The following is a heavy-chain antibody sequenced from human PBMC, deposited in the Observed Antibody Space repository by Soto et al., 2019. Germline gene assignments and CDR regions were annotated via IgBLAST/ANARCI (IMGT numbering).Heavy chain of an antibody. CDR3: ARDSFLWFGKTPRQFYF. CDR1: GFTFSSYG. V-gene: IGHV3-33*01. CDR2: IWYDGSNK. J-gene: IGHJ4*02. D-gene: IGHD3-10*01. Sequence: PGGSLRLSCAASGFTFSSYGMHWVRQAPGKGLEWVAVIWYDGSNKYYADSVKGRFTISRDNSKNTLYLQMNSLRAEDTAVYYCARDSFLWFGKTPRQFYFWGQGTLVTVSS.